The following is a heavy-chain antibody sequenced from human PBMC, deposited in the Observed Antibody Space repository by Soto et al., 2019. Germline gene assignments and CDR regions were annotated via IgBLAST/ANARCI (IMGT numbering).Heavy chain of an antibody. V-gene: IGHV1-18*01. Sequence: QVQLVQSGAEVKKPGALVKVSCKASGYTFTHYGITWVRQAPGQGLEWMGWINSFSGDTNYPQKLQGRLTMTTDTSTNTVYMELRNLRSDDTAVYYCARDLHSGGKYWYFDIWGRGTLVTVSS. CDR2: INSFSGDT. CDR3: ARDLHSGGKYWYFDI. D-gene: IGHD2-15*01. J-gene: IGHJ2*01. CDR1: GYTFTHYG.